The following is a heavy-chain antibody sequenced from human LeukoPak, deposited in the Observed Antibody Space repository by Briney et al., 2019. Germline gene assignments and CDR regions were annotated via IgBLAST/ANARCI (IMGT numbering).Heavy chain of an antibody. CDR1: GFTFSSYA. V-gene: IGHV3-30*04. D-gene: IGHD5-18*01. Sequence: GGSLRLSCAASGFTFSSYAMHWVRQAPGRGLEWVAVISHDGSNKYYADSVKGRFTISRDNSKNTLYLQMNSLRAEDTAVYYCARNGRVDTAMVSPDYWGQGTLVTVSS. J-gene: IGHJ4*02. CDR2: ISHDGSNK. CDR3: ARNGRVDTAMVSPDY.